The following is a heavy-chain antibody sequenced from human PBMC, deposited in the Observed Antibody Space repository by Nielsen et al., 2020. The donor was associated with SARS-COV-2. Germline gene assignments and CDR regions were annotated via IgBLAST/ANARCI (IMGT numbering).Heavy chain of an antibody. J-gene: IGHJ4*02. CDR2: ISYDGSNK. CDR1: GFIFSTYD. V-gene: IGHV3-30-3*01. CDR3: ASIAAAGFS. D-gene: IGHD6-13*01. Sequence: GESLKISCAASGFIFSTYDIHWVRQAPGKGLEWVAVISYDGSNKYYADSVKGRFTISRDNSKNTLYLQMNSLRAEDTAVYYCASIAAAGFSWGQGTLVTVSS.